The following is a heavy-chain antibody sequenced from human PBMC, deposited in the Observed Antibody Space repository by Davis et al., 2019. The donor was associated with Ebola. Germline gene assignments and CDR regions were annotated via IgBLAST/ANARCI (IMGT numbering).Heavy chain of an antibody. CDR2: LSGSGGTT. D-gene: IGHD3-22*01. Sequence: GGSLRLSCAASGFTLSDYAMSWVRQAPGKGLEWVSILSGSGGTTYYADSVKGRFTISRDNSKNTLYLQMNSLRAEDTAVYYCAKSISMFFRSSGPVYWGQGTLVTVSS. V-gene: IGHV3-23*01. CDR3: AKSISMFFRSSGPVY. CDR1: GFTLSDYA. J-gene: IGHJ4*02.